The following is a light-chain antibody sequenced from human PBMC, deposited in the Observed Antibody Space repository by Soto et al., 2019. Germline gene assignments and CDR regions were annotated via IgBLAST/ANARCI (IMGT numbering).Light chain of an antibody. CDR2: SAS. V-gene: IGKV3-15*01. Sequence: EIMMTQSPATLSVSPGERATLSCRASQSVSTNLAWYQQKPGQAPRLLITSASTRATGVPARFSGSGSGTEFTVTISSLQSEDFAVYYCQQYNNGPPLTFGGGTKVEIK. CDR1: QSVSTN. CDR3: QQYNNGPPLT. J-gene: IGKJ4*01.